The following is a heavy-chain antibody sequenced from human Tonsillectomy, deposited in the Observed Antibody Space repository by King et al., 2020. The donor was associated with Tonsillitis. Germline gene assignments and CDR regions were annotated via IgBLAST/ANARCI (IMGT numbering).Heavy chain of an antibody. V-gene: IGHV1-18*01. D-gene: IGHD3-10*01. Sequence: VQLVQSGSEVKKPGASVKVSCMTSGYTFSTYGISWVRQAPGQRLEWMGWISVHKGHANYARNFQGRLTMSTDTSTNRAYMELRSLRSDDTAVYYCARHYFDSRSLYNQDPFFAYWGQGTLVTVSS. J-gene: IGHJ4*02. CDR1: GYTFSTYG. CDR3: ARHYFDSRSLYNQDPFFAY. CDR2: ISVHKGHA.